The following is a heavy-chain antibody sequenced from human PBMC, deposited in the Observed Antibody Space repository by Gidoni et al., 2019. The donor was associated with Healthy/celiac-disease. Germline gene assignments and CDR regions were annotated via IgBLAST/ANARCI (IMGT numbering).Heavy chain of an antibody. J-gene: IGHJ5*02. CDR2: ISYDGSNK. D-gene: IGHD1-1*01. Sequence: QVQLVESGGGVVQLGRSLRHSCAASGITFSSYAMHWVRQAPGTGLEWVAVISYDGSNKYCADSVKGRFTISRDNSKNTLYLQMNSLRAEDTAVYYCARDGTEGWFDPWGQGTLVTVSS. CDR1: GITFSSYA. CDR3: ARDGTEGWFDP. V-gene: IGHV3-30-3*01.